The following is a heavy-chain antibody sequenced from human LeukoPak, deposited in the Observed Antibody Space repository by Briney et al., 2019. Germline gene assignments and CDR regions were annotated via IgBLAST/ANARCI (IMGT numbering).Heavy chain of an antibody. Sequence: GGSLRLSCAASGFTFSSYSMNWVRQAPGKGLEWVSSISSSSSYIYYADSAKGRFTISRDNAKNSLYLQMNSLRAEDTAVYYCAREDADLPFDYWGQGTLVTVSS. CDR3: AREDADLPFDY. V-gene: IGHV3-21*01. CDR2: ISSSSSYI. CDR1: GFTFSSYS. D-gene: IGHD2-2*01. J-gene: IGHJ4*02.